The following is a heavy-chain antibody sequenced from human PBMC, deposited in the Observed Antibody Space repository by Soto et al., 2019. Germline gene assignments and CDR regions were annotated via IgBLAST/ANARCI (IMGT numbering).Heavy chain of an antibody. CDR1: GFTFSSYA. CDR2: ITYDGSNK. CDR3: ARDMYSSSFDY. Sequence: GGSLRLSCAASGFTFSSYAMHWVRQAPGKGLEWVAVITYDGSNKYYADSVKGRFTISRDNSKNTLYLQMNSLRAEDTAVDYCARDMYSSSFDYWGQGTLVTVSS. D-gene: IGHD6-6*01. J-gene: IGHJ4*02. V-gene: IGHV3-30*04.